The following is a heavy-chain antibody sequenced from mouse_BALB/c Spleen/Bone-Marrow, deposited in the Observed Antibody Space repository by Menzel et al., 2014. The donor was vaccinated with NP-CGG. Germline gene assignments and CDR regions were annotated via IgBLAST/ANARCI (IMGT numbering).Heavy chain of an antibody. CDR1: GYTFTSYY. CDR2: IYPGDGST. J-gene: IGHJ4*01. CDR3: ARQAMDY. V-gene: IGHV1S56*01. Sequence: QVQLQQSGPELVKPGASVKMSCKASGYTFTSYYIHWVKPRPGQGLEWIGWIYPGDGSTKYNEKFKGKTTLTADKSSSTAYMLLSSLTSEDSAIYFCARQAMDYWGQGTSVTVSS.